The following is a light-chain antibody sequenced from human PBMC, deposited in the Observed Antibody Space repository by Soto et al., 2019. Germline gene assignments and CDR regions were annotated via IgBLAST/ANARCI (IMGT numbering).Light chain of an antibody. Sequence: DIVMPQSPLSLPVTPGEPASISCRSSQSLLHSNGYNYLDWYLQKPGQSPQLLIYLGSNRASGVPDRFRGSGSGTDFTLKISRVEAEDVGVYYCMQPLQSWTFGQGTKVEIK. CDR3: MQPLQSWT. J-gene: IGKJ1*01. CDR2: LGS. CDR1: QSLLHSNGYNY. V-gene: IGKV2-28*01.